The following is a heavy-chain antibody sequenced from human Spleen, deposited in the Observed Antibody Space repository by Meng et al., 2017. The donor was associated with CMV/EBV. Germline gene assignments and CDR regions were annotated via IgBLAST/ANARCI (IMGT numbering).Heavy chain of an antibody. J-gene: IGHJ4*02. CDR2: VSSSSSFI. Sequence: LSLTCAASGFTFSNYRMKWVRQPPGKGLEWVSSVSSSSSFINYADSVKGRFTISRDNAKNSLYLQMNSLRVEDTAVYYCASDRYCGTTDCYSGFDYWGQGALVTVSS. V-gene: IGHV3-21*01. CDR3: ASDRYCGTTDCYSGFDY. CDR1: GFTFSNYR. D-gene: IGHD2-2*01.